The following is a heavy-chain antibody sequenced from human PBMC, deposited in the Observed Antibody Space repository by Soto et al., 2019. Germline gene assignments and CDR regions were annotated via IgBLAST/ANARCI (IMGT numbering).Heavy chain of an antibody. Sequence: QVQLEQSGAEVKKPGSSVKVSCKASGGTLSDHGVAWLRQAPGQGLEWMGGTIPVFNTAKYAQKFQGRVTVTADKFTNIAYTELSSLISEDTAFYFCARGVYGSGNYYTGPSAFDIWGQGTMVIVSS. CDR2: TIPVFNTA. V-gene: IGHV1-69*06. J-gene: IGHJ3*02. D-gene: IGHD3-10*01. CDR1: GGTLSDHG. CDR3: ARGVYGSGNYYTGPSAFDI.